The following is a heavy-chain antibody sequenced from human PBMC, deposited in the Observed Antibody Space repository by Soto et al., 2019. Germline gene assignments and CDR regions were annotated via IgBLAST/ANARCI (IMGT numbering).Heavy chain of an antibody. CDR1: GFTFSGSA. Sequence: EVQLVESGGGLVQPGGSLKLSCAASGFTFSGSAMHWVRQAPGKGLEWVSAISGSGGSTYYADSVKGRFTISRDNSKNTLYLQMNSLRAEDTAVYYCAKGKNYYDSSGYYLIWGQGTMVTVSS. J-gene: IGHJ3*02. CDR3: AKGKNYYDSSGYYLI. CDR2: ISGSGGST. V-gene: IGHV3-23*04. D-gene: IGHD3-22*01.